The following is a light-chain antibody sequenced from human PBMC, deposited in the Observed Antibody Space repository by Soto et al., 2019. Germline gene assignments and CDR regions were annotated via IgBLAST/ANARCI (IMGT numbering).Light chain of an antibody. CDR3: QQYDNLPRT. J-gene: IGKJ2*01. Sequence: EIVLTQSPATLSLSPGERATLSCRASQSVSSYLAWYQQKPGQAPRLLIYDASNRATGIPARFSGSGSGTDFTLTISSLEPEDFAVYYCQQYDNLPRTFGQGTKLEIK. V-gene: IGKV3-11*01. CDR1: QSVSSY. CDR2: DAS.